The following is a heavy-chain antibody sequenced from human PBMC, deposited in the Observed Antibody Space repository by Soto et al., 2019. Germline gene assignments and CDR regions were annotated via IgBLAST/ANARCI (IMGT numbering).Heavy chain of an antibody. Sequence: QVQLVESGGGVVQPGRSLRLSCAASGFTFSSYGMHWVRQAPGKGLEWVAVIWYDGSNKYYADSVKGRFTISRDNSQNTLYLQMTSLRAEDTAVYYCARGKDDSSGYASAFDIWGQGTMVTVSS. D-gene: IGHD3-22*01. CDR1: GFTFSSYG. CDR3: ARGKDDSSGYASAFDI. CDR2: IWYDGSNK. V-gene: IGHV3-33*01. J-gene: IGHJ3*02.